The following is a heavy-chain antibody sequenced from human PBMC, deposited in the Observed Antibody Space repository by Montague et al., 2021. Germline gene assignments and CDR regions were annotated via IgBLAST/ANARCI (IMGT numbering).Heavy chain of an antibody. CDR2: LSNGGST. V-gene: IGHV4-4*07. D-gene: IGHD1-26*01. CDR3: ARDTVGASGYFYYYYMDV. J-gene: IGHJ6*03. CDR1: GDSINTYS. Sequence: SETLSLTCTVFGDSINTYSWSWIRQPAGKGLEWIGRLSNGGSTNSNPSPKSRVSMSVDTSKNQFSLKLSSVTAADTAVYFCARDTVGASGYFYYYYMDVWGRGITVTVSS.